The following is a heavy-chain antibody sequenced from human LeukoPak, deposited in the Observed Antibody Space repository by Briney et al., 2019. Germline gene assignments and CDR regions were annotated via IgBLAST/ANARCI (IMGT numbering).Heavy chain of an antibody. CDR2: INPSGGST. CDR1: GYTFTSYY. CDR3: ASLTPSNHCSSTSCYLNDY. J-gene: IGHJ4*02. Sequence: ASVKVSCKASGYTFTSYYMHWVRQAPGQGLEWMGIINPSGGSTSYAQKFQGRVTMTRDMSTSTVYMELSSLRSEDTAVYYCASLTPSNHCSSTSCYLNDYWGQGTLVTVSS. V-gene: IGHV1-46*01. D-gene: IGHD2-2*01.